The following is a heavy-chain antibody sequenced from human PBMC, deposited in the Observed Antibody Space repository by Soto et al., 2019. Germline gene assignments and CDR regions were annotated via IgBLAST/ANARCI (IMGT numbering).Heavy chain of an antibody. CDR3: ARVYGLVQYDDFWSGYYDY. J-gene: IGHJ4*02. V-gene: IGHV1-46*01. CDR2: FNPRGGTT. CDR1: ANTFISNY. D-gene: IGHD3-3*01. Sequence: QVQLLQSGAEVKKPGASVRISCKSSANTFISNYINWVRQAPGQGLEWLGVFNPRGGTTRYAQKFQGRVTMTGDTSTRTVFMELSNLKSEDTAVYYCARVYGLVQYDDFWSGYYDYWGQGTLVIVSS.